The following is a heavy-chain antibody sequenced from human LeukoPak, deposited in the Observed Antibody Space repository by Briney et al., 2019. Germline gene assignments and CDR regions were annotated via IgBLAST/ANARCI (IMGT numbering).Heavy chain of an antibody. D-gene: IGHD3-3*01. V-gene: IGHV3-23*01. CDR3: AKGAQYDFWSGYTLEYFDV. CDR1: GFTFSSYA. J-gene: IGHJ4*02. CDR2: ISASGSGT. Sequence: GGSLRLSCAASGFTFSSYAMNWVRQAPGKGLEWVTFISASGSGTHYADSVKGRFTISRDNSNNTLYLQINSLRAEDTAAYYCAKGAQYDFWSGYTLEYFDVWGKGTLVTVSS.